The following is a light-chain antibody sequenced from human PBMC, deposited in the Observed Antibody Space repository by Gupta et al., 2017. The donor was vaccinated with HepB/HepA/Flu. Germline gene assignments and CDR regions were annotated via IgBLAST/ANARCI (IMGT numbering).Light chain of an antibody. CDR3: QQANTFPPFT. J-gene: IGKJ4*01. CDR2: AAS. Sequence: DIQMTQSPSSVSASVGDRVTITCRASQGIRSWLAWYQQKPGKAPKLLIYAASSLQNEVPSRFSGSGYGTDFTLTIRSLQPEDFATYYCQQANTFPPFTFGGGTKVEIK. CDR1: QGIRSW. V-gene: IGKV1-12*01.